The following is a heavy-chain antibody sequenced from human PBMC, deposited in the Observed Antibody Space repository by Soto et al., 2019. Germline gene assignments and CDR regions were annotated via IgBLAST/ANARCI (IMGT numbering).Heavy chain of an antibody. CDR3: ARDLKPKYSSSWYYFDY. Sequence: QVQLVESGGGVVQPGRSLRLSCAASGFTFSSYGMHWVRQAPGKGLEWVAVIWYDGSNKYYADSVKGRFTISRDNSKNTLYLQMNSLSAEDTAVYYCARDLKPKYSSSWYYFDYWGQGTLLTVSS. CDR2: IWYDGSNK. CDR1: GFTFSSYG. V-gene: IGHV3-33*01. D-gene: IGHD6-13*01. J-gene: IGHJ4*02.